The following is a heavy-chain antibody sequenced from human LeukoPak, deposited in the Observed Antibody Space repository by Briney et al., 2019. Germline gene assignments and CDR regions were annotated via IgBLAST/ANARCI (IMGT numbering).Heavy chain of an antibody. V-gene: IGHV4-59*01. CDR1: GGSISRYY. CDR3: ARGDFWSGAPTG. CDR2: IYYTGRA. D-gene: IGHD3-3*01. Sequence: SETLSLTCTVSGGSISRYYWSWIRQPPGTGLEWIGYIYYTGRADYNPSLKSRVSMSVDTSKYQFSLRVNSMTAADTAVYYCARGDFWSGAPTGWGQGTLVTVSS. J-gene: IGHJ4*02.